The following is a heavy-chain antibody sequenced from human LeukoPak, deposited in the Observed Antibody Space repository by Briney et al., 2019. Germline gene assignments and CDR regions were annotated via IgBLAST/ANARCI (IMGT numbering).Heavy chain of an antibody. Sequence: GASVKLSCKASGYTFTSYYMHWVRQAPGQGLELMGIINPSGGSTSYAQKFQGRVTMTRDTSTSTVYMELSSLRSEDTAVYYCARGLRYFDWLLSRFDYWGQGTLVTVSS. CDR3: ARGLRYFDWLLSRFDY. CDR1: GYTFTSYY. D-gene: IGHD3-9*01. J-gene: IGHJ4*02. V-gene: IGHV1-46*01. CDR2: INPSGGST.